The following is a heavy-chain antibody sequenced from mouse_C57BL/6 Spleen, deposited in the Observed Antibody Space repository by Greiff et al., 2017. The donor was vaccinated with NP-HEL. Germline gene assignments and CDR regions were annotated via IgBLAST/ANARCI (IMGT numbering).Heavy chain of an antibody. Sequence: VQLKESGAELARPGASVKMSCKASGYTFTSYTMHWVKQRPGQGLEWIGYINPSSGYTKYNQKFKDKATLTADKSSSTAYMQLSSLTSEDSAVYYCARGGTTVVAFDYWGQGTTLTVSS. D-gene: IGHD1-1*01. CDR3: ARGGTTVVAFDY. CDR2: INPSSGYT. CDR1: GYTFTSYT. V-gene: IGHV1-4*01. J-gene: IGHJ2*01.